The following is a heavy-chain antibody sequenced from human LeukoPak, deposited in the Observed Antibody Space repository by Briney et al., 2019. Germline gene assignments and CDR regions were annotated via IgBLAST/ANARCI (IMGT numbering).Heavy chain of an antibody. J-gene: IGHJ3*02. Sequence: AGGSLRLSCAASGFTVSSNYMSWVRQAPGKGLEWVSVIYSGGSTYYADSVKGRFTISRDNSKNTLYLQMNSLRAEDTAVYYCAKASGLLWFGVERDAFDIWGQGTMVTVSS. CDR3: AKASGLLWFGVERDAFDI. D-gene: IGHD3-10*01. CDR1: GFTVSSNY. V-gene: IGHV3-53*05. CDR2: IYSGGST.